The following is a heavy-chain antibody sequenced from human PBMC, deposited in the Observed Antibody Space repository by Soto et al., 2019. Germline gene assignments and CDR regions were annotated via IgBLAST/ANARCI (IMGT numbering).Heavy chain of an antibody. J-gene: IGHJ4*02. CDR3: ARDKGYYYDSSGYYGDY. D-gene: IGHD3-22*01. V-gene: IGHV3-30-3*01. CDR2: ISYDGSNK. CDR1: GFTFSSYA. Sequence: QVQLVESGGGVVQPGRSLRLSCAASGFTFSSYAMHLVRQAPGKGLEWVAVISYDGSNKYYADSVKGRFTISRDNSKNTLYLQMNSLRAEDTAVYYCARDKGYYYDSSGYYGDYWGQGTLVTVSS.